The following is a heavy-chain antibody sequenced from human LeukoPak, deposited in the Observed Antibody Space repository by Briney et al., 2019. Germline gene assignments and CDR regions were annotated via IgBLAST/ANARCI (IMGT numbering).Heavy chain of an antibody. CDR3: ARDLNYYDSSGSDY. Sequence: GGSLRLSCAASGFTFSSYSMNWVRQAPGKGLEWVSSISSSSSSYIYYADSVKGRFTISRDNAKNSLYLQMNSLRAEDTAVYYCARDLNYYDSSGSDYWGQGTLVTVSS. J-gene: IGHJ4*02. CDR2: ISSSSSSYI. D-gene: IGHD3-22*01. V-gene: IGHV3-21*01. CDR1: GFTFSSYS.